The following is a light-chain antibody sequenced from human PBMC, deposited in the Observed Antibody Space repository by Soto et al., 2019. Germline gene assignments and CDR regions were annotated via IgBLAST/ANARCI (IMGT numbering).Light chain of an antibody. J-gene: IGKJ4*01. Sequence: EIVLTQSPAALSLSPGERATLSCGASQIIGGTFLAWFQHKPGLAPRLLIYDASIMATGIPDRFSASGSGTDFTLTISRLEPEVFAVYYCQQYGSLPLTFGGGTKVEIK. CDR2: DAS. CDR3: QQYGSLPLT. CDR1: QIIGGTF. V-gene: IGKV3D-20*01.